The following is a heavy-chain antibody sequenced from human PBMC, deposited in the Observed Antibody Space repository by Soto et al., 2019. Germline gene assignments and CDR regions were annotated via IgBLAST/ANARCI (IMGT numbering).Heavy chain of an antibody. Sequence: QVQLVESGGGVVQPGRSLRLSCAASGFTFSSYGMHWVRQAPGKGLEWVAVIWYDGSNKYYADSVKGRITISRDNSKNTLYLQMNSLRAEDTAVYYCARDIVGAIDFDYWGQGTLVTVSS. CDR3: ARDIVGAIDFDY. J-gene: IGHJ4*02. CDR1: GFTFSSYG. CDR2: IWYDGSNK. D-gene: IGHD1-26*01. V-gene: IGHV3-33*01.